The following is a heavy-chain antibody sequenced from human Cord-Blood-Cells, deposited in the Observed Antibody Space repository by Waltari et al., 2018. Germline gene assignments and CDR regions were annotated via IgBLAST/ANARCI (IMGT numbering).Heavy chain of an antibody. Sequence: QVQLVQSGAEVKKPGASVKVSCKVSGYTLTELSMHWVRQDPGKGLEWMGGFDPEDGETIYGQKFKCRVTMTEDTSTDTAYMELSSLRSEDTAVYYCATAYYYGSGSYYNFDYWGQGTLVTVSS. D-gene: IGHD3-10*01. CDR1: GYTLTELS. CDR2: FDPEDGET. CDR3: ATAYYYGSGSYYNFDY. V-gene: IGHV1-24*01. J-gene: IGHJ4*02.